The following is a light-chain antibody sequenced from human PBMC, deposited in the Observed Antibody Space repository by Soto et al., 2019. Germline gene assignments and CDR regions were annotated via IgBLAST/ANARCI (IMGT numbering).Light chain of an antibody. J-gene: IGKJ2*01. Sequence: EIVMTQSPATLSVSPGERATLSCRASQSVSSNLAWYQQKPGQAPRLLIYGASTRATGIPARFSGSGSGTEFTLTISSLQPDDFATYYCQQYNSYFMYTFGQGTKLEIK. CDR3: QQYNSYFMYT. CDR1: QSVSSN. V-gene: IGKV3-15*01. CDR2: GAS.